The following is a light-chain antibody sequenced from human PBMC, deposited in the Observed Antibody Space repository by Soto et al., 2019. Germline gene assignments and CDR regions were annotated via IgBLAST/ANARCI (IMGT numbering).Light chain of an antibody. Sequence: DIHLTQPPSSLSASVGDSVTITWRSSQTINKYLNWYQHRPGKAPKLMIYAACSLQTGVPTRFSGAGAGKFFTLTSINLQLEDAASYYCQQSYGSPGAFGRGTKVEI. J-gene: IGKJ1*01. CDR2: AAC. V-gene: IGKV1-39*01. CDR3: QQSYGSPGA. CDR1: QTINKY.